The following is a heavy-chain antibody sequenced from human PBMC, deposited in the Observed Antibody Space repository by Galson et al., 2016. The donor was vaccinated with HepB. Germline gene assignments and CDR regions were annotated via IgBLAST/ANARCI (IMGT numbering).Heavy chain of an antibody. Sequence: PALVKPTQTLTLTCTFSGFSLSTSEVGVVWIRQPPGKALEWLALIYWDDDKRYSPSLKSRLTITKDTSKNQVVLTMTNMDPVDTATYYCAHTQNWNRFDYWGQGTLVTVSS. J-gene: IGHJ4*02. CDR1: GFSLSTSEVG. V-gene: IGHV2-5*02. CDR2: IYWDDDK. CDR3: AHTQNWNRFDY. D-gene: IGHD1-1*01.